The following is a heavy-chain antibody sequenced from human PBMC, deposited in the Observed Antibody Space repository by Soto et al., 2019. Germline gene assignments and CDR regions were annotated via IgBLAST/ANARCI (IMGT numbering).Heavy chain of an antibody. CDR2: INPNSGGT. CDR1: GYTFTGYY. Sequence: ASVKVSCKASGYTFTGYYMHWVRQAPGQGLEWMGWINPNSGGTNYAQKFQGWVTMTRDTSISTAYMELSRLRSDDTAVYYCARDRADYDSSGYYIYWGQGTLVPVSS. D-gene: IGHD3-22*01. J-gene: IGHJ4*02. CDR3: ARDRADYDSSGYYIY. V-gene: IGHV1-2*04.